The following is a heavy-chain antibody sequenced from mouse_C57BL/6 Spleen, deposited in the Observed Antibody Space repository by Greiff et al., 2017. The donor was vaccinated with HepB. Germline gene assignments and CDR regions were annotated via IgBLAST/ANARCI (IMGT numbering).Heavy chain of an antibody. CDR2: ISYDGSN. CDR1: GYSITSGYY. CDR3: AGYAMDY. J-gene: IGHJ4*01. Sequence: QQSGPGLVKPSQSLSLTCSVTGYSITSGYYWNWIRQFPGNKLEWMGYISYDGSNNYNPSLKNRISITRDTSKNQFFLKLNSVTTEDTATYYCAGYAMDYWGQGTSVTVSS. V-gene: IGHV3-6*01.